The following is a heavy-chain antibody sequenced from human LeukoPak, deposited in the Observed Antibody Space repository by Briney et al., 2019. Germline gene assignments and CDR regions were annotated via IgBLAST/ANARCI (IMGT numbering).Heavy chain of an antibody. CDR1: GGSLRSYY. CDR3: ARVAHYAGNEYDAFDI. Sequence: SETLSLTCTVSGGSLRSYYWSWIRQPPGKGLECIGCIYYSGSTNYNPSLSSRATISVDTSKNQFSLKLSSVTAADTAVYSCARVAHYAGNEYDAFDIWGQGTMVTVSS. V-gene: IGHV4-59*01. D-gene: IGHD4-23*01. J-gene: IGHJ3*02. CDR2: IYYSGST.